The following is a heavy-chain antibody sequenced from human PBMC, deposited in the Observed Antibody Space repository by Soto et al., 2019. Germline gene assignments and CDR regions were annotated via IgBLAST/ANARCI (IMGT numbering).Heavy chain of an antibody. CDR1: GFPFINFA. V-gene: IGHV3-23*01. J-gene: IGHJ5*02. Sequence: SLRLSCAASGFPFINFAMSWVRQSPGKGLEWVSAISGTGSRTWYADSVRGRFTVSRDNSKNTLYLQMNSLRDEDTAVYYCAKDPSSSWYNWFDPWGQGTLVTVSS. CDR2: ISGTGSRT. D-gene: IGHD6-13*01. CDR3: AKDPSSSWYNWFDP.